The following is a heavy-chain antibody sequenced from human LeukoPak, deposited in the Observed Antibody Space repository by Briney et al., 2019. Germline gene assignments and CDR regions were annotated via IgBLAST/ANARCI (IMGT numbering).Heavy chain of an antibody. D-gene: IGHD1-26*01. CDR3: ARGVVGATFLPVD. CDR1: GYTFTNFN. Sequence: ASVKVSCKASGYTFTNFNISWVRQAPGQGLEWMGWISAYNGNTNYAQKLQGRVTMTTDTSTSTAYMELRSLRSDDTAVYYCARGVVGATFLPVDWGQGTLVTVSS. CDR2: ISAYNGNT. V-gene: IGHV1-18*01. J-gene: IGHJ4*02.